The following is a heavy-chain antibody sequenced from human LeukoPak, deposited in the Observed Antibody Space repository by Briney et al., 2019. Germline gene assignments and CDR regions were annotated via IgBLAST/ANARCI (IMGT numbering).Heavy chain of an antibody. CDR2: MNPNSGNT. CDR3: AGGLLSSGWYSDY. D-gene: IGHD6-19*01. Sequence: ASEKVSCKASGYTFTSYDINWVRQATGQGLEWMGWMNPNSGNTGYAQKFQGRVTMTRNTSISTAYMELSSLRSEDTAVYYCAGGLLSSGWYSDYWGQGTLVTVSS. J-gene: IGHJ4*02. V-gene: IGHV1-8*01. CDR1: GYTFTSYD.